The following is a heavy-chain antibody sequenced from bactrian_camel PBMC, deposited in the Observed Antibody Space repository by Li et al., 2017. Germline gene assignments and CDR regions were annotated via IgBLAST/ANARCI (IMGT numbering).Heavy chain of an antibody. V-gene: IGHV3S40*01. CDR1: GFTFSTYA. D-gene: IGHD6*01. J-gene: IGHJ6*01. CDR2: ITGGYDHS. Sequence: VQLVESGGGLVQPGGSLRLSCAASGFTFSTYAMTWVRQASGKGLEWVSGITGGYDHSYYRDSVKGRFTISRDNVKNMLYLQLNSLKTEDTAMYYCAKAWGAGCTWYPGYPAFGTWGQGTQVTVS. CDR3: AKAWGAGCTWYPGYPAFGT.